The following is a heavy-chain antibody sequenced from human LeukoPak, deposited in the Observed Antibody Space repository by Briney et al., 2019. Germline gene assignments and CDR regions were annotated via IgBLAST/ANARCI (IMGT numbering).Heavy chain of an antibody. CDR2: IKQDGSEK. CDR3: ARTGDCTNGVCYNGGPNDY. J-gene: IGHJ4*02. CDR1: GFTFSSYA. D-gene: IGHD2-8*01. V-gene: IGHV3-7*01. Sequence: GGSLRLSCAASGFTFSSYAMSWVRQAPGKGLEWVANIKQDGSEKYYVDSVKGRFTISRDNAKNSLYLQMNSLRAEDTAVYYCARTGDCTNGVCYNGGPNDYWGQGTLVTVSS.